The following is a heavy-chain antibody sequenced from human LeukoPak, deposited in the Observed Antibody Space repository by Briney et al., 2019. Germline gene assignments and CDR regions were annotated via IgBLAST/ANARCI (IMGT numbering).Heavy chain of an antibody. D-gene: IGHD6-19*01. Sequence: SETLSLTPTLSRGSLSTSNYYWGWIRQPPGKGLEWIGNILYGGSTYYDPPLKSRPPISQNTSRNQFSLKQNSVTAADTAVYYCARVPGSGWYEVGGKNGFDPWGQGTLVTVSS. J-gene: IGHJ5*02. CDR3: ARVPGSGWYEVGGKNGFDP. CDR1: RGSLSTSNYY. V-gene: IGHV4-39*07. CDR2: ILYGGST.